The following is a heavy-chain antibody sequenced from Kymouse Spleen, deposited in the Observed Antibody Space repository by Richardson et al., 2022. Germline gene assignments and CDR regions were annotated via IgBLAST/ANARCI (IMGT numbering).Heavy chain of an antibody. J-gene: IGHJ3*02. CDR3: ARAGADSSSDDAFDI. CDR1: GYTFTGYY. D-gene: IGHD6-6*01. Sequence: QVQLVQSGAEVKKPGASVKVSCKASGYTFTGYYMHWVRQAPGQGLEWMGWINPNSGGTNYAQKFQGWVTMTRDTSISTAYMELSRLRSDDTAVYYCARAGADSSSDDAFDIWGQGTMVTVSS. V-gene: IGHV1-2*04. CDR2: INPNSGGT.